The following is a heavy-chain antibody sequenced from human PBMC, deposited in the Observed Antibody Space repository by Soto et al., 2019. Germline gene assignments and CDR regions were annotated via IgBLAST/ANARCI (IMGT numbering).Heavy chain of an antibody. D-gene: IGHD3-16*01. Sequence: EVQLVQSGAEVKKPGESLKISCKGSGYSFTSYWIGWVRQMPGKGLEWMGIIYPGDSDTRYSPSFQGQDTISADKSISPAYGKCSSLRASDPAMFACARRRGGTCGPVETKYYFAYWGEGPLVTVSS. CDR1: GYSFTSYW. J-gene: IGHJ4*02. CDR2: IYPGDSDT. V-gene: IGHV5-51*03. CDR3: ARRRGGTCGPVETKYYFAY.